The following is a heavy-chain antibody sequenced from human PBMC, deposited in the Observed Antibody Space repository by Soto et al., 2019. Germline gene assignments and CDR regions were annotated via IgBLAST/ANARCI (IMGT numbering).Heavy chain of an antibody. CDR2: ISSSSSYI. J-gene: IGHJ4*02. Sequence: GGSLRLSCAASGFTFSSYSMNWVRQAPGKGLEWVSSISSSSSYIYYADSVKGRFTISRDNAKNSLYLQMNSLRAEDTAVYYCARAPWGYCSSTSCQGKYYFDYWGQGTLVTVSS. V-gene: IGHV3-21*01. D-gene: IGHD2-2*01. CDR3: ARAPWGYCSSTSCQGKYYFDY. CDR1: GFTFSSYS.